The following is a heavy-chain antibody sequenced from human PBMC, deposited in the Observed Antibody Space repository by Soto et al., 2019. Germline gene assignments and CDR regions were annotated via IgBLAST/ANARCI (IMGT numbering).Heavy chain of an antibody. V-gene: IGHV4-61*01. Sequence: TSETLSLTCTVSGGSVSSGSYYWSWIRQPPGKGLEWIGYIYYSGSTNYNPSLKSRVTISVDTSKNQFSLKLSSVTAADTAVYYCASIGDLDTAMVKAPWVLDYYYGMDVWGQGTTVTVSS. CDR2: IYYSGST. CDR1: GGSVSSGSYY. CDR3: ASIGDLDTAMVKAPWVLDYYYGMDV. J-gene: IGHJ6*02. D-gene: IGHD5-18*01.